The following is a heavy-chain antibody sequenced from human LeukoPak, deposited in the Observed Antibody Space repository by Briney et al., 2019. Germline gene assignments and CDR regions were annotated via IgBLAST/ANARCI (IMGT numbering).Heavy chain of an antibody. CDR2: ISGSGGST. V-gene: IGHV3-23*01. CDR1: GFTFSSYA. Sequence: PGGSLRLSCAASGFTFSSYAMSWVRQAPGKGLEWVSAISGSGGSTYYADSVKGRFTISRDNSKNTLYLQMNSLRAEDTAVYYCAQKGYYSSGWYSSYFDYWGQGTLVTVSS. J-gene: IGHJ4*02. D-gene: IGHD6-19*01. CDR3: AQKGYYSSGWYSSYFDY.